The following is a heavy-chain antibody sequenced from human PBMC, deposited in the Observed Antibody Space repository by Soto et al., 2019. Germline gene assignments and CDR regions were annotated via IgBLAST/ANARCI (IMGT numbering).Heavy chain of an antibody. J-gene: IGHJ3*01. D-gene: IGHD1-26*01. V-gene: IGHV4-39*01. Sequence: LPETLSLTCTVSGGSISGSDYYWGWIRQPPGKGLEWIGSIYYSGSNYNPPLKSRVTISVDTSKKQFSLNLRSVTAADTAVYYCARRTTSFAFDVWGQGTLVT. CDR2: IYYSGS. CDR1: GGSISGSDYY. CDR3: ARRTTSFAFDV.